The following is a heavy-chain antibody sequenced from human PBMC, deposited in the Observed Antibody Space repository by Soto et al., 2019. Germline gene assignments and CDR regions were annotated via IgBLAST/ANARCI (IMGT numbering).Heavy chain of an antibody. CDR1: GGSINSSSYF. CDR3: ARHYSSGSRNWFDP. D-gene: IGHD6-19*01. Sequence: SETLSLTCSVSGGSINSSSYFWGWVRQPPGKGLEWIGSIYYSGSTCYNPSLRSRVTISVDTSKNQFSLKLSSVTAADTAVFYCARHYSSGSRNWFDPWGPGTLVTVSS. CDR2: IYYSGST. V-gene: IGHV4-39*01. J-gene: IGHJ5*02.